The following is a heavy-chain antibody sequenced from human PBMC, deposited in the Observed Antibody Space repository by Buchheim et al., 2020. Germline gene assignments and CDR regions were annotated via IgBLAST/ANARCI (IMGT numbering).Heavy chain of an antibody. D-gene: IGHD5-12*01. V-gene: IGHV3-23*01. Sequence: EVQLLESGGGLVQPGGSLRLSRAGSGFTFSSYAMSWVRQAPGKGLEWVSAISGSGGSTYYADSVKGRFTISRDNSKNTLFLQMNSLRDEDTAVYFCAKVGYSDSWSWFDPWGQGTL. CDR2: ISGSGGST. CDR3: AKVGYSDSWSWFDP. CDR1: GFTFSSYA. J-gene: IGHJ5*02.